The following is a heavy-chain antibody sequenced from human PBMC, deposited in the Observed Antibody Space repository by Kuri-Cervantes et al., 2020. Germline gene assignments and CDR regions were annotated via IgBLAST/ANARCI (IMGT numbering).Heavy chain of an antibody. CDR2: IWYDGSNK. D-gene: IGHD4-17*01. Sequence: GESLKISCAASGFTFSSYGMHWVRQAPGKGLEWVAVIWYDGSNKYYADSVKGRFTISRDNSKNTLYLQMNSLRAEDTAVYYCARVFESDYGDYYGMDVWGQGTTVTVSS. CDR3: ARVFESDYGDYYGMDV. CDR1: GFTFSSYG. J-gene: IGHJ6*02. V-gene: IGHV3-33*01.